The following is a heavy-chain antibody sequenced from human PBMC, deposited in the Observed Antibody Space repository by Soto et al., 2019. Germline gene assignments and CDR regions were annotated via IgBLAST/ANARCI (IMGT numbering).Heavy chain of an antibody. J-gene: IGHJ4*02. Sequence: EVQLLESGGGLVQPGGSLRLSCAASGFTFSSYAMSWVRHAPGKGLEWVSAITGSGDSTYYADSVKGRFTVSRDNSKNTLYLQMNSLRAEDTALYYCAKVFMFTIREGFDYWGLGTLVTVSS. CDR2: ITGSGDST. D-gene: IGHD3-3*01. V-gene: IGHV3-23*01. CDR1: GFTFSSYA. CDR3: AKVFMFTIREGFDY.